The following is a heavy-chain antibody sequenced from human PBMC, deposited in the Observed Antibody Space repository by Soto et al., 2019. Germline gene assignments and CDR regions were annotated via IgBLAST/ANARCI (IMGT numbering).Heavy chain of an antibody. CDR1: GFTFSSYA. V-gene: IGHV3-30-3*01. CDR2: ISYDGSNK. J-gene: IGHJ6*02. CDR3: ARDRLRYNWNDFPYYDYGMDV. D-gene: IGHD1-1*01. Sequence: QVHLVESGGGVVQPGRSLRLSCAASGFTFSSYAMHWVRQAPGKGLEWVAVISYDGSNKYYADSVKVRFTISRDNSKNTLYLQMNSLRAEDTAVYYCARDRLRYNWNDFPYYDYGMDVWGQGTTVTVSS.